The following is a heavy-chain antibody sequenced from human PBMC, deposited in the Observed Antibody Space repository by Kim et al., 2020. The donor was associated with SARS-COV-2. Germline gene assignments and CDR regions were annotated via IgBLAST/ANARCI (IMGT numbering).Heavy chain of an antibody. CDR3: ARDGHSSSWHVPGIFDY. CDR1: GYTFTSYG. Sequence: ASVKVSCKASGYTFTSYGISWVRQAPGQGLEWMGWISAYNGNTNYAQKLQGRVTMTTDTSTSTACMELRSLRSDDTAVYYCARDGHSSSWHVPGIFDYWGQGTLVTVSS. CDR2: ISAYNGNT. J-gene: IGHJ4*02. D-gene: IGHD6-13*01. V-gene: IGHV1-18*04.